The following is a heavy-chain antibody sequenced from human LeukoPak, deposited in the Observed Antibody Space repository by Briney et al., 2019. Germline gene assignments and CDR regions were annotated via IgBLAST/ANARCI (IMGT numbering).Heavy chain of an antibody. Sequence: SATLSHTCAVASYSISSGYYWGWIRQPPGQGLAWIGIIYHSGSTYYNPSLKSRVTISVDTYKNQFSLKLSSVTAADTAVYYCARVRGYDRCWFDPWGQGTLVTVSS. CDR3: ARVRGYDRCWFDP. CDR1: SYSISSGYY. CDR2: IYHSGST. V-gene: IGHV4-38-2*01. D-gene: IGHD5-12*01. J-gene: IGHJ5*02.